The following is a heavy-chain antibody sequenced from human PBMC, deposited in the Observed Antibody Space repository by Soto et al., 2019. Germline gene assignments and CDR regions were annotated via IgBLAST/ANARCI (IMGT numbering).Heavy chain of an antibody. J-gene: IGHJ2*01. V-gene: IGHV4-59*01. D-gene: IGHD1-7*01. CDR2: IYYSGST. CDR3: ARDVTGTTERRYDL. CDR1: GGSISSYY. Sequence: QVQLQESGPGLVKPSETLSLTCTVSGGSISSYYWSWIRQPPGKGLEWIGYIYYSGSTNYNPSLKRRVTISVDTSNNQFALKLSSVTAADTAVYYCARDVTGTTERRYDLWVRGTLGTVSS.